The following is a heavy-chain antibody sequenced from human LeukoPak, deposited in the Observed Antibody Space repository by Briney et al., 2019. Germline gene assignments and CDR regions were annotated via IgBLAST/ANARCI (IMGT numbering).Heavy chain of an antibody. J-gene: IGHJ4*02. Sequence: GGSLRLSCAASGFTFSSYAMHWVRQAPGKGLEWVAVISYDGSNKYYADSVKGRFTISRDNSKNTLYLQMNSLRPEDTAVYYCARRGWFGELFPANYWGQGTLVTVSS. CDR1: GFTFSSYA. CDR2: ISYDGSNK. V-gene: IGHV3-30*04. CDR3: ARRGWFGELFPANY. D-gene: IGHD3-10*01.